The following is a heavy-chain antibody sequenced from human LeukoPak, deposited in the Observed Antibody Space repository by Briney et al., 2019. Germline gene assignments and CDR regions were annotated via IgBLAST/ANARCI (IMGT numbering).Heavy chain of an antibody. CDR1: GFIFSGYY. D-gene: IGHD3/OR15-3a*01. J-gene: IGHJ4*02. Sequence: GSLLLSCATSGFIFSGYYMSWIRPAPGKGLEWVSYISGSGNDISYADSVKGRFTISRDNAKGSLYLQMNSLTAADTAVYYCGTHAGRTGSDDWGQGTLVTVSS. CDR2: ISGSGNDI. CDR3: GTHAGRTGSDD. V-gene: IGHV3-11*01.